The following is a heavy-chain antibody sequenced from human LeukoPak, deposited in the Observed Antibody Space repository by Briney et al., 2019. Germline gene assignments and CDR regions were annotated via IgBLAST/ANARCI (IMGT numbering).Heavy chain of an antibody. V-gene: IGHV4-59*01. D-gene: IGHD2-15*01. J-gene: IGHJ4*02. CDR2: IYYSGST. CDR1: GGSISSYY. Sequence: SETLSLTCTVSGGSISSYYWSWIRQPPGKGLEWIGYIYYSGSTSYNPSLKSRVTISVDTSKNQFSLKLSSVTAADTAVYYCARVYCSGGSCYSDYLGQGTLVTVSS. CDR3: ARVYCSGGSCYSDY.